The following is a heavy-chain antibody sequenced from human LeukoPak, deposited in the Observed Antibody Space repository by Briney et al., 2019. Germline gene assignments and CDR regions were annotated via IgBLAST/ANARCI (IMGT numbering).Heavy chain of an antibody. D-gene: IGHD6-13*01. J-gene: IGHJ4*02. V-gene: IGHV4-59*01. CDR3: ARVIVAAGTLYFDY. Sequence: SETLSLTCTVSGGSISSYYWSWIRQPPGKGLEWIGYIYYSGSTSYNPSLKSRVTISVDTSKNQFSLKLSSVTAADTAVYYCARVIVAAGTLYFDYWGQGTLVTVSS. CDR1: GGSISSYY. CDR2: IYYSGST.